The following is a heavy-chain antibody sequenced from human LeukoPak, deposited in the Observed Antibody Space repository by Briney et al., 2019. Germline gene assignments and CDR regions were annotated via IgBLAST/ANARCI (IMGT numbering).Heavy chain of an antibody. J-gene: IGHJ3*02. CDR2: ISYDGSNK. Sequence: GRSLRLSCAASGFTFSSYGMHWVRQAPGKGLEWLAVISYDGSNKYYADSVKGRFTISRDNSKNTLYLQMNSLRAEDTAVYYCARGGIVVVPAALDIWGQGTMVTVSS. CDR3: ARGGIVVVPAALDI. CDR1: GFTFSSYG. D-gene: IGHD2-2*01. V-gene: IGHV3-30*03.